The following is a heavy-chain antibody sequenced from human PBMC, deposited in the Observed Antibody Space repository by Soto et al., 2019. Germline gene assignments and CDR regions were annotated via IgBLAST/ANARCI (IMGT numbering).Heavy chain of an antibody. Sequence: LGESLKISCKGSGDSFTSYWIAWVRQMPGKGLECMGIIYPGDSDTRYSPSFQGRFTISRDNSKNTLYLQMNILRAEDTAVYYCAKTLGPGAIHPFSWGHGTLVTVSS. J-gene: IGHJ5*01. V-gene: IGHV5-51*01. D-gene: IGHD2-2*02. CDR3: AKTLGPGAIHPFS. CDR2: IYPGDSDT. CDR1: GDSFTSYW.